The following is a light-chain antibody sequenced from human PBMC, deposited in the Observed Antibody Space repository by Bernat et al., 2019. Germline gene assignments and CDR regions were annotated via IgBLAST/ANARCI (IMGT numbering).Light chain of an antibody. J-gene: IGKJ4*01. CDR1: QAISNH. V-gene: IGKV3-15*01. CDR3: QHYHDWTQT. CDR2: DAS. Sequence: EIVMTQSPATLSVSPGERATLSCRASQAISNHLAWYQKSPGQPPRLIIYDASTRAAGIPARFSGSGSGTEFTLTINSLQSEDSAMYYCQHYHDWTQTFGGGASVEIK.